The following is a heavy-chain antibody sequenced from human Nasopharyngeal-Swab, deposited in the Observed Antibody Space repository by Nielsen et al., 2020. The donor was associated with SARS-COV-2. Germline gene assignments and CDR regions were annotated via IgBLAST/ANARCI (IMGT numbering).Heavy chain of an antibody. J-gene: IGHJ6*03. CDR2: IIPIFGTA. D-gene: IGHD6-13*01. Sequence: WALQAPGQGLEWLGGIIPIFGTANYAQKFQGRVTITADKSTSTAYMELSSLRSEDTAVYYCARSGDSNYRRPPYYYYYMDVWGKGTTVTVSS. V-gene: IGHV1-69*06. CDR3: ARSGDSNYRRPPYYYYYMDV.